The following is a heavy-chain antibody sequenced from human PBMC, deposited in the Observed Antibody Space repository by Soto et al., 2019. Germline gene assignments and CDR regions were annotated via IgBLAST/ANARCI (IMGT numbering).Heavy chain of an antibody. V-gene: IGHV1-18*01. CDR1: GYTFINYG. CDR3: ARWSAIVGGAEALDV. Sequence: QVQLVQSGAEVKKPGASVRVSCKTSGYTFINYGITWVRQAPGQGLEWMGWLSAYNGDTSSSEKLQDRFTMTTEPSTNTVYMCLSSLTSCDTAVYYCARWSAIVGGAEALDVWGQGTMVIVSS. D-gene: IGHD1-26*01. J-gene: IGHJ3*01. CDR2: LSAYNGDT.